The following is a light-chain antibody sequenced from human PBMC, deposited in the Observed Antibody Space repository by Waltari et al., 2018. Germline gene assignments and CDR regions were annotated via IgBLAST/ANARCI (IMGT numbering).Light chain of an antibody. CDR1: QSLLHTDGRTY. CDR3: MQTLQTPCT. V-gene: IGKV2-29*02. J-gene: IGKJ3*01. Sequence: DIVMTQTPPSLPVTPGEPASISCRSSQSLLHTDGRTYLYWYLQKPGQPPRLLIYRVSSRFSGVPDRFSGSGSGTDFTLKISRVEAEDVGVYYCMQTLQTPCTFGPGTKLDIK. CDR2: RVS.